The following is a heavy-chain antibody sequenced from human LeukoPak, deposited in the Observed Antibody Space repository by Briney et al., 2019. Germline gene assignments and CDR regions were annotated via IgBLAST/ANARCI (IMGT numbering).Heavy chain of an antibody. CDR3: ARIGAGTYYFDY. Sequence: GTSLRLSCVTSGFSFTTFGFHWVRQAPGKGPEWVAIIWYDGSEQYYADSVKGRFTISRDRSKNTVYLQMNSLRVEDTAVYYCARIGAGTYYFDYWGQGALVTVSS. V-gene: IGHV3-33*01. CDR1: GFSFTTFG. D-gene: IGHD6-13*01. J-gene: IGHJ4*02. CDR2: IWYDGSEQ.